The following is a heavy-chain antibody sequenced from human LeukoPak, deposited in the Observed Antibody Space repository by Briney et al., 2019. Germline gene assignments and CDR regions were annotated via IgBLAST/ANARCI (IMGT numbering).Heavy chain of an antibody. J-gene: IGHJ5*02. CDR1: GYTFTSYG. Sequence: APVKVSCKASGYTFTSYGISWVRQAPGQGLEWMGWISAYNGNTNYAQKLQGRVTMTTDTSTSTAYMELRSLRSDDTAVYYCARSHRGRFLEWLLWDNWFDPWGQGTLVTVSS. CDR3: ARSHRGRFLEWLLWDNWFDP. CDR2: ISAYNGNT. D-gene: IGHD3-3*01. V-gene: IGHV1-18*01.